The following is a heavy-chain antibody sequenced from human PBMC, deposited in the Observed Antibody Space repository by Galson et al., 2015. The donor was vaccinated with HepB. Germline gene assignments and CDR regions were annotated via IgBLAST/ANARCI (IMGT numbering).Heavy chain of an antibody. V-gene: IGHV3-48*01. D-gene: IGHD3-10*01. CDR2: IISNSNNI. Sequence: SLRLSCAASGFTFSPYTMNWVRQAPGKGLECISYIISNSNNIYYADSVKGRFTISRDNAKSSLYLQMNSLRAEDTAVYYCARERGGRYMDVWGKGTTVTV. CDR3: ARERGGRYMDV. J-gene: IGHJ6*03. CDR1: GFTFSPYT.